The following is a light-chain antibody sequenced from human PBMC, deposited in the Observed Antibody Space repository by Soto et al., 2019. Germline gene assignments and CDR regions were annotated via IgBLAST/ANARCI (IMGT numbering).Light chain of an antibody. Sequence: EIVMTQSPATLSVSPGERATLSCRASQSVSSSLAWYQQKPGQDPRLLIYGASTRATGVPARFSGSGSGTEFALTISRLQSEDFAVYYCQQCYTWPLTFGGGTKVEIK. J-gene: IGKJ4*02. CDR3: QQCYTWPLT. V-gene: IGKV3-15*01. CDR2: GAS. CDR1: QSVSSS.